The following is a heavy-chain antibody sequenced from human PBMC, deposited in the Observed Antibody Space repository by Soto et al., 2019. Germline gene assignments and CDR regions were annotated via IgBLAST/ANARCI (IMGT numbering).Heavy chain of an antibody. D-gene: IGHD3-22*01. CDR2: INHSGST. V-gene: IGHV4-34*01. CDR3: ARNYYDSSGYYYDYFDY. Sequence: SETLSLTCAVYGGSFSCYYWSWIRQPPGKGLEWIGEINHSGSTNYNPSLKSRVTISVDTSKNQFSLKLSSVTAADTAVYYCARNYYDSSGYYYDYFDYWGQGTLVTVSS. J-gene: IGHJ4*02. CDR1: GGSFSCYY.